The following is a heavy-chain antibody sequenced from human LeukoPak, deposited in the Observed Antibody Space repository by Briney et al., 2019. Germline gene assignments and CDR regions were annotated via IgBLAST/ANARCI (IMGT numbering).Heavy chain of an antibody. CDR3: ARYYYGSGSYPQFDY. Sequence: SETLSLTCTVSGGSVSSGDYYWSWVRQPPGSGLEWIGYIYYTGSTHYSPSLESRVTISRDTSKNQFSLNLSSVTAADTAVYYCARYYYGSGSYPQFDYWGPGTLVTVSS. J-gene: IGHJ4*02. D-gene: IGHD3-10*01. V-gene: IGHV4-61*08. CDR2: IYYTGST. CDR1: GGSVSSGDYY.